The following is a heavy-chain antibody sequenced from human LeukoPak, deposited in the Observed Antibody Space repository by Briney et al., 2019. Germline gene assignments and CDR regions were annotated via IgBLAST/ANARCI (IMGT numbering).Heavy chain of an antibody. J-gene: IGHJ6*02. Sequence: ASVKVSCKVSGYTLTELSMHWVRQAPGKGLEWMGGFDPEDGETIYAQKFQSRVTMTEDTSTDTAYMELSSLRSEDTAVYYCATEIVATDSRYYGMDVWGQGTTVTVSS. CDR2: FDPEDGET. D-gene: IGHD5-12*01. CDR3: ATEIVATDSRYYGMDV. CDR1: GYTLTELS. V-gene: IGHV1-24*01.